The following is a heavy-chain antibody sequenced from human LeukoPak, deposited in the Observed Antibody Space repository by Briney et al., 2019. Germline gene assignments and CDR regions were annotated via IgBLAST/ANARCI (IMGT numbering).Heavy chain of an antibody. Sequence: SETLSLTCTVSGGSISSSSYYWGWIRQPPGKGLEWIGSIYYSGSTYYNPSLKCRVTISVDTSKNQFSLKLSSVTAADTAVYYCARLDIVVVVAAHNWFDPWGQGTLVTVSS. J-gene: IGHJ5*02. CDR3: ARLDIVVVVAAHNWFDP. V-gene: IGHV4-39*01. CDR1: GGSISSSSYY. D-gene: IGHD2-15*01. CDR2: IYYSGST.